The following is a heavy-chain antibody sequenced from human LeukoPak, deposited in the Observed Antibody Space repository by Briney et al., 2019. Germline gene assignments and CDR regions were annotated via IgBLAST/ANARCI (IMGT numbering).Heavy chain of an antibody. Sequence: GGSLRLSCAASGFTFSSYSMNWVRQAPGKGLEWVSSISSSSSYIYYADSVKGRFTIPRDNAKNSLYLQMNSLRAEDTAVYYCARDLGLRGGYDSSIYFDYWGQGTLVTVSS. D-gene: IGHD5-12*01. V-gene: IGHV3-21*01. CDR3: ARDLGLRGGYDSSIYFDY. CDR1: GFTFSSYS. CDR2: ISSSSSYI. J-gene: IGHJ4*02.